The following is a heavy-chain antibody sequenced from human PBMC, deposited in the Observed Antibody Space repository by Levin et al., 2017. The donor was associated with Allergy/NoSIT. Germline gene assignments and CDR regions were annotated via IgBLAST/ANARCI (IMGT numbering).Heavy chain of an antibody. V-gene: IGHV3-9*01. D-gene: IGHD6-19*01. J-gene: IGHJ6*02. CDR1: GFTFDDYA. CDR3: AKDMGSSGWYVGGYYYGMDV. Sequence: GGSLRLSCAASGFTFDDYAMHWVRQAPGKGLEWVSGISWNSGSIGYADSVKGRFTISRDNAKNSLYLQMNSLRAEDTALYYCAKDMGSSGWYVGGYYYGMDVWGQGTTVTVSS. CDR2: ISWNSGSI.